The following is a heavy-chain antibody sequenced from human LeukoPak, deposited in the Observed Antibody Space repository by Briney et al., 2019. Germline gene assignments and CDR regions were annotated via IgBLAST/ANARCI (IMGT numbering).Heavy chain of an antibody. V-gene: IGHV4-38-2*02. D-gene: IGHD1-26*01. CDR1: GYSISSGYF. Sequence: PSETLSLTCSVSGYSISSGYFWGWVRQPPGKGLEWIGSVYYSGTTYYNPSLKSRVTMPVDTSKNQFSLKLNSVTAADTAVYYCARHFRREVLIGSAFDIWGQGTMVTVSS. CDR2: VYYSGTT. J-gene: IGHJ3*02. CDR3: ARHFRREVLIGSAFDI.